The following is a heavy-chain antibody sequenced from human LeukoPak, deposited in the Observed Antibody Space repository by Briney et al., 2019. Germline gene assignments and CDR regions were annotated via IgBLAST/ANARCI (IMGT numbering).Heavy chain of an antibody. V-gene: IGHV4-59*11. Sequence: SETLSLTCTVSGGSISSHYWSWIRQPPGKGLEWIGYIYYSGSTNYNPSLKSRVTISVDTSRNQFSLKLSSVTAADSAVYYCARRTGYLNYYYNYYMDVWGNGTTVTVSS. CDR3: ARRTGYLNYYYNYYMDV. CDR2: IYYSGST. J-gene: IGHJ6*03. D-gene: IGHD3/OR15-3a*01. CDR1: GGSISSHY.